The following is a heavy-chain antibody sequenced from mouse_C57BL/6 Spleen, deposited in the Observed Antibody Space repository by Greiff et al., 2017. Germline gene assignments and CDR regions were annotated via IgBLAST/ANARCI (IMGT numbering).Heavy chain of an antibody. D-gene: IGHD2-1*01. CDR3: AREGGNSWFAY. Sequence: VQLQQPGAELVRPGSSVKLSCKASGYTFTSYWMDWVKQRPGQGLEWIGNIYPSDSETHYNQKFKDKATLTVDKSSSTAYMQLSSLTSEDSAVYSCAREGGNSWFAYWGQGTLVTVSA. J-gene: IGHJ3*01. V-gene: IGHV1-61*01. CDR1: GYTFTSYW. CDR2: IYPSDSET.